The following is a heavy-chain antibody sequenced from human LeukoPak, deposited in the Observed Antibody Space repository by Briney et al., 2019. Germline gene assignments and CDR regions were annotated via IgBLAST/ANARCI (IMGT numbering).Heavy chain of an antibody. D-gene: IGHD2-2*01. V-gene: IGHV3-49*04. CDR3: TRLSDWYCSSTSCYALDY. CDR1: GFTFGDYA. J-gene: IGHJ4*02. Sequence: GGSLRLSCTASGFTFGDYAMSWVRQAPGKGLWWVGFIRSKAYGGTTEYAASVKGRFTISRDDSKSIAYLQMNSLKTEDTAVYYCTRLSDWYCSSTSCYALDYWGQGTLVTVSS. CDR2: IRSKAYGGTT.